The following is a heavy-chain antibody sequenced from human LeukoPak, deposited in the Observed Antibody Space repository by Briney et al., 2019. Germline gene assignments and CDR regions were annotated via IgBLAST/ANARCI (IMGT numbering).Heavy chain of an antibody. V-gene: IGHV3-7*01. J-gene: IGHJ4*02. CDR1: GFTFSSYW. D-gene: IGHD5-24*01. CDR3: ARGDGYNLFPFDY. CDR2: INQDGSEK. Sequence: GGSLRLSCAASGFTFSSYWMSWVRQAPGKGLEWVANINQDGSEKYYVDSVKGRFTISRDNAKNSLYLQMNSLRAEDTAVYYCARGDGYNLFPFDYWGQGTLVTVSS.